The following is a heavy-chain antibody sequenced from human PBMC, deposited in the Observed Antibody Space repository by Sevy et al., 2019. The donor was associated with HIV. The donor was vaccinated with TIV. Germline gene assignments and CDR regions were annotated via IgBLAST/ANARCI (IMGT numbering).Heavy chain of an antibody. J-gene: IGHJ3*02. CDR3: ARDRGDSSAYYYFSPLTQDAFDI. Sequence: ASVKVSCKASGYTFTGHYIHWVRQAPGQGLEWMGWINPNSGGRTYAQKFQDRVTMTRDTSISTAYMELSGLRSDDTAVYYCARDRGDSSAYYYFSPLTQDAFDIWGQETMVTVSS. CDR2: INPNSGGR. D-gene: IGHD3-22*01. V-gene: IGHV1-2*02. CDR1: GYTFTGHY.